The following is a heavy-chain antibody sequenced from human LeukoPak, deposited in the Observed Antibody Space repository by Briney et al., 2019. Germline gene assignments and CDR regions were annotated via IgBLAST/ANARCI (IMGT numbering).Heavy chain of an antibody. J-gene: IGHJ4*02. Sequence: SETLSLTCTVSGGSISSYYWSWIRQPPGKGLEWIGYIYYSGSTNYNPSLKSRVTISVDTSKNQFSLKLSSVTAADTAVYYCARYCSGGSCYSLMAFDYWGQGTLVTVSS. CDR1: GGSISSYY. CDR2: IYYSGST. CDR3: ARYCSGGSCYSLMAFDY. V-gene: IGHV4-59*08. D-gene: IGHD2-15*01.